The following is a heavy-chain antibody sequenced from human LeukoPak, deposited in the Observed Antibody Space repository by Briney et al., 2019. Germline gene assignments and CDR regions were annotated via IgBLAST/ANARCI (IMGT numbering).Heavy chain of an antibody. V-gene: IGHV4-39*01. D-gene: IGHD2-2*01. CDR1: GGSITSGSYY. CDR2: VYDSGST. J-gene: IGHJ5*02. Sequence: PSETLSLTCTVSGGSITSGSYYWGWIRQPPGKGLEWIGSVYDSGSTYYNPSLKNRGTMSVDTSKNQFSLKLSSVTAADTAIYYCVARLGYCSGTSCYEFDPWGQGTLVTVSP. CDR3: VARLGYCSGTSCYEFDP.